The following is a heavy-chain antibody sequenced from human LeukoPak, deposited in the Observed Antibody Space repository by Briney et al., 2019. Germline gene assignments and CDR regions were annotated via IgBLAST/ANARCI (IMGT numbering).Heavy chain of an antibody. CDR1: GFTFSSYE. D-gene: IGHD3-22*01. CDR2: ISTSGSII. J-gene: IGHJ5*02. CDR3: ARVGYDSSGYDWFDP. V-gene: IGHV3-48*03. Sequence: PGGSLRLSCAASGFTFSSYEMNWVRQAPGKGLEWVSYISTSGSIIYYADSVKGRFTISRDNAKNSLYLQMNSLRAEDTAVYYCARVGYDSSGYDWFDPWGQGTLVTVSS.